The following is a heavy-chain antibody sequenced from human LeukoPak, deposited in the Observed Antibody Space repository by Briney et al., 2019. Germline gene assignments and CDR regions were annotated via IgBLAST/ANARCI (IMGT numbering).Heavy chain of an antibody. Sequence: SETLSLTCTVSGGSISSSSYYWGWIRQPPGKGLEWIGSIYFSGTTYYNPSLQSRVTISVDTAKNHFSLKLSSVTAADTATYYCARDAHCTGIACYSPYNWFDPWGRGTLVTVSS. CDR1: GGSISSSSYY. CDR3: ARDAHCTGIACYSPYNWFDP. D-gene: IGHD2-15*01. V-gene: IGHV4-39*07. CDR2: IYFSGTT. J-gene: IGHJ5*02.